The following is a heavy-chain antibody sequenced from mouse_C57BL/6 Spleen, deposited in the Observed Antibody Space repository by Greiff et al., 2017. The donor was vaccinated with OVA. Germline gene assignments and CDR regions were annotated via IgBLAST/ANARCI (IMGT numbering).Heavy chain of an antibody. CDR1: GFTFSSYG. Sequence: EVMLVESGGDLVKPGGSLKLSCAASGFTFSSYGMSWVRQTPDKRLEWVATISSGGSYTYYPDSVKGRFTISRDNAKNTLYLQMSSLTSEDTAMYYWASSYPPGNAMDYWGQGTSVTVSS. CDR3: ASSYPPGNAMDY. V-gene: IGHV5-6*02. D-gene: IGHD2-10*01. J-gene: IGHJ4*01. CDR2: ISSGGSYT.